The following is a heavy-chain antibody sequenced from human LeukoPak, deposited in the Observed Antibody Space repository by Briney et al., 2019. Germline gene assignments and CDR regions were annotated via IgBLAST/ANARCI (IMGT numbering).Heavy chain of an antibody. CDR1: GFTFSSYS. CDR3: AREYSSSSGSVSDY. CDR2: ISSSSSYI. D-gene: IGHD6-6*01. V-gene: IGHV3-21*01. J-gene: IGHJ4*02. Sequence: GGSLRLSCAASGFTFSSYSMNWVRQAPEKGLEWVSSISSSSSYIYYADSVKGRFTISRDNAKNSLYLQMNSLRDEDTAVYYCAREYSSSSGSVSDYWGQGTLVTVSS.